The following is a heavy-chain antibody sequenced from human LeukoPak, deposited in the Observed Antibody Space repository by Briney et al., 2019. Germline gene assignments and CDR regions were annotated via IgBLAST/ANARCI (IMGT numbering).Heavy chain of an antibody. CDR1: GFTFSSNW. V-gene: IGHV4-34*01. CDR2: INHSGST. CDR3: ASSQYSSSWYGAPLYYMDV. Sequence: GSLRLSCAASGFTFSSNWMSWVRQPPGKGLEWIGEINHSGSTNYNPSLKSRVTISVDTSKNQFSLKLSSVTAADTAVYYCASSQYSSSWYGAPLYYMDVWGKGTTVTVSS. J-gene: IGHJ6*03. D-gene: IGHD6-13*01.